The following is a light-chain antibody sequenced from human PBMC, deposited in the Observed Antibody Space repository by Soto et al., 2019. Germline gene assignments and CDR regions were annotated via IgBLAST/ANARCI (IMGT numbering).Light chain of an antibody. CDR1: SSDVGGYNY. J-gene: IGLJ1*01. CDR2: DVS. Sequence: QSALTQPASVSGSPGQSITISCTGTSSDVGGYNYVSWYQQHPGKAPKLMIYDVSNRPSGVSNRFSGSKSGNTASLTISGLQAEDEADYYCSSYTRGSTLLNVFGTGTKVTVL. V-gene: IGLV2-14*01. CDR3: SSYTRGSTLLNV.